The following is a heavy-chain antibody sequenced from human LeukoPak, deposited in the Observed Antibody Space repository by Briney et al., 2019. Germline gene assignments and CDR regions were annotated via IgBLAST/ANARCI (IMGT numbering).Heavy chain of an antibody. CDR1: GFTFSSYS. CDR2: ISSSSSYI. CDR3: AREDYGGYYGMDV. D-gene: IGHD4-23*01. V-gene: IGHV3-21*01. J-gene: IGHJ6*02. Sequence: PGGSLRLSCAASGFTFSSYSMNWVRQAPGKGLEWVSSISSSSSYIYYADSVKGRFTISRDNAKNSLYLQMNSLGAEDTAVYYCAREDYGGYYGMDVWGQGTTVTVSS.